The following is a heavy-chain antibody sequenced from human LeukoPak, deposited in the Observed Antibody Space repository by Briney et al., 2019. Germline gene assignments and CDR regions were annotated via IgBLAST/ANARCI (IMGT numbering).Heavy chain of an antibody. CDR2: IYSGGST. D-gene: IGHD5-12*01. J-gene: IGHJ5*02. CDR1: GFTVSSNY. Sequence: GGSLRLSCAPSGFTVSSNYMSWARQPPGKGLEWVSVIYSGGSTYNADSVKGRFTISRDNSKNTLYLQMNSLRAEDTAVYYCARVLGLNWFDPWGQGTLVTVSS. CDR3: ARVLGLNWFDP. V-gene: IGHV3-66*01.